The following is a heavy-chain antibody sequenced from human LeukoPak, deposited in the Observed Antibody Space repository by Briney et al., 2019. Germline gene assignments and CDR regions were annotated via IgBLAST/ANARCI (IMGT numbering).Heavy chain of an antibody. CDR3: ARAGGSYYPYYYYGMDV. D-gene: IGHD1-26*01. CDR1: GFTYNSHA. Sequence: GGSLRLSRAASGFTYNSHAMHWVRQAPGKGLEWVAVIWYDGSNKYYADSVKGRFTISRDNSKNTLYLQMNSLRAEDTAVYYCARAGGSYYPYYYYGMDVWGQGTAVTVSS. J-gene: IGHJ6*02. V-gene: IGHV3-33*01. CDR2: IWYDGSNK.